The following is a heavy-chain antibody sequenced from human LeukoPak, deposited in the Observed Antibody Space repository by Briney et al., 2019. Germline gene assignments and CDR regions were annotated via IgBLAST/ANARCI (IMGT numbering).Heavy chain of an antibody. D-gene: IGHD3-22*01. V-gene: IGHV3-30*02. CDR2: IRYDGSNK. Sequence: GGSLRLSCAASGFTFSSYGMHWVRQAPGKGLEWVAFIRYDGSNKYYADSVKGRFTISRDNSKNTLYLQMNSLRAEDTAVYYCAKDYYDSSGHAFDIWGQGTMVTVSS. J-gene: IGHJ3*02. CDR3: AKDYYDSSGHAFDI. CDR1: GFTFSSYG.